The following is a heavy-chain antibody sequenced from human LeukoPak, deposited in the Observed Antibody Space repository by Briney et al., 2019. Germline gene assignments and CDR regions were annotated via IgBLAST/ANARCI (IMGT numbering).Heavy chain of an antibody. J-gene: IGHJ4*02. CDR1: GYTFTTYY. Sequence: ASVKVSCKASGYTFTTYYMHWVRQAPGQGLEWMGWINPNSGGTNYAQKFQGRVTMTRDTSINTIYMELSSLRSDDTAVYYCTRDPSNKYYYDPRGQGTVVTVSS. CDR3: TRDPSNKYYYDP. V-gene: IGHV1-2*02. D-gene: IGHD3-22*01. CDR2: INPNSGGT.